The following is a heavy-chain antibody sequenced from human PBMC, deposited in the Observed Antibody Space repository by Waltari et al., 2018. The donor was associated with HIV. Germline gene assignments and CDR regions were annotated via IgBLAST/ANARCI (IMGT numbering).Heavy chain of an antibody. D-gene: IGHD3-10*01. CDR3: TRIKGTIYSSYFGMDV. CDR2: ISYSENT. Sequence: QLQLQESGPGLVKPSETLSLTCTVSGGSMSSRSNDYWGWIRQPPGQGLEWIGSISYSENTYYNPSLKGRVTLSIDTSENQFSLRLNSVTATDTAVYYCTRIKGTIYSSYFGMDVWGQGTTVIVSS. CDR1: GGSMSSRSNDY. J-gene: IGHJ6*02. V-gene: IGHV4-39*01.